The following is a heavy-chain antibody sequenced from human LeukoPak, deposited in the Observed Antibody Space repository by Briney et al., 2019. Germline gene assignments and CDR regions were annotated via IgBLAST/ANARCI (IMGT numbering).Heavy chain of an antibody. CDR3: AKDPASYDYMDV. V-gene: IGHV3-23*01. CDR2: ISGSGGST. CDR1: GFTFSNAW. Sequence: GGSLRLSCAASGFTFSNAWMSWVRQAPGKGLEWVSAISGSGGSTYYADSVKGRFTISRDNSKNTLYLQMNSLRAEDTAVYYCAKDPASYDYMDVWGKGTTVTVSS. J-gene: IGHJ6*03.